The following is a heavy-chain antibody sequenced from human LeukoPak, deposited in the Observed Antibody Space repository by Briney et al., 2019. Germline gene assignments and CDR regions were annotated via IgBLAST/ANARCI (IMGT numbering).Heavy chain of an antibody. D-gene: IGHD1-26*01. CDR1: GGTFSSYA. CDR2: IIPIFGIA. J-gene: IGHJ6*02. CDR3: ARATTPSYGMDA. V-gene: IGHV1-69*04. Sequence: GSSVKVSCKASGGTFSSYAISWVRQAPGQGLEWMGRIIPIFGIANYAQKFQGRVTITADKSTSTAYMELSSLRSEDTAVYYCARATTPSYGMDAWGQGTTVTVSS.